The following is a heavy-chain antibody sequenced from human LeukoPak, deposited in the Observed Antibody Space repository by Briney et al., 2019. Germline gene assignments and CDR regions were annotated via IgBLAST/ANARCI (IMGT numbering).Heavy chain of an antibody. D-gene: IGHD3-10*01. J-gene: IGHJ3*02. CDR3: AKGVRITMVRGAFDI. Sequence: GGSLRLSCATSGFNFDDYAMHWVRQAPGKGLEWVSGISWNSGNIGYADSVKGRFTISRDNAKNSLYLQMNSLRAEDTALYYCAKGVRITMVRGAFDIWGQGTMVTVSS. CDR2: ISWNSGNI. V-gene: IGHV3-9*01. CDR1: GFNFDDYA.